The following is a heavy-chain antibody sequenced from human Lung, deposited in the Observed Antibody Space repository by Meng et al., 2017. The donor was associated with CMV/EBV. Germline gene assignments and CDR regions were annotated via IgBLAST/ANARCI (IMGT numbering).Heavy chain of an antibody. Sequence: GEYXKIYCDASGFRFDDFGMGWVRQAPGKGLEWISGIDWNGGRTVYADSVKGRFTISRDNAENSLYVQMNSLRDEDTAVYYCVRDRIAYGLDVWGQGATVTVSS. V-gene: IGHV3-20*04. CDR1: GFRFDDFG. J-gene: IGHJ6*02. CDR3: VRDRIAYGLDV. CDR2: IDWNGGRT.